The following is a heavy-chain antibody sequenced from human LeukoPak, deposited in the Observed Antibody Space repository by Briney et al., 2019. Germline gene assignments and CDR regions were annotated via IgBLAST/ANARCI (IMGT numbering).Heavy chain of an antibody. Sequence: GGSLRLSCAASGFTFSSYAMSWVRQAPGKGLEWVSAISGSGGSTYYTDSVKGRFTISRDNSKNTLYLQMNSLRAEDTAVYYCAKDEDYYGSGSYYTYNWLDPWGQGTLVTVSS. CDR3: AKDEDYYGSGSYYTYNWLDP. CDR2: ISGSGGST. V-gene: IGHV3-23*01. D-gene: IGHD3-10*01. CDR1: GFTFSSYA. J-gene: IGHJ5*02.